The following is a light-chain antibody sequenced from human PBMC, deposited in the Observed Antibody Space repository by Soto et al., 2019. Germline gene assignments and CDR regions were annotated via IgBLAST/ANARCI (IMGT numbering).Light chain of an antibody. V-gene: IGLV2-14*01. CDR1: SSDVGGYNY. J-gene: IGLJ2*01. Sequence: QSALTQPASVSGSPGQSITLSCTGTSSDVGGYNYVSWYQHHPGKAPKLMIYEVNNRPSGVSNRFSGSKSGTTASLTISGLQAEDEADYYCSAYTSRTTLVVFGGGTKVTVL. CDR2: EVN. CDR3: SAYTSRTTLVV.